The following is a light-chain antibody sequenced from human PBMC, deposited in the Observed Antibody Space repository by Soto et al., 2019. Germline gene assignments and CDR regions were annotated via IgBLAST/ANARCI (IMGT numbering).Light chain of an antibody. CDR1: SSDVGGYNY. V-gene: IGLV2-14*01. Sequence: QSVLTQPASVSGSPGQSITISCTGTSSDVGGYNYVSWYQQHPGKAPKLMIYDVSNRPSGVSNRFSGSKSGNTASLTISGLQAEDEADYYCSSYTSSSTLGGVFGTGTKVT. CDR3: SSYTSSSTLGGV. CDR2: DVS. J-gene: IGLJ1*01.